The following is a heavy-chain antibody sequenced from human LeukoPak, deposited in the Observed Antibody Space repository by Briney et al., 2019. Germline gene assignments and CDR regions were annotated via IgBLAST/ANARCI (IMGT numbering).Heavy chain of an antibody. V-gene: IGHV4-30-4*01. CDR2: IYYSGST. D-gene: IGHD3-10*01. CDR1: GGSISSGDYY. CDR3: ASTNYGSEGGWYFDY. Sequence: SQTLSLTCTVSGGSISSGDYYWSWIRQPPGKGLEWIGYIYYSGSTYYNPSLKSRVTISVDTSKNQFSLKLSSVTAADTAVYYCASTNYGSEGGWYFDYWGRGTLVTVSS. J-gene: IGHJ4*02.